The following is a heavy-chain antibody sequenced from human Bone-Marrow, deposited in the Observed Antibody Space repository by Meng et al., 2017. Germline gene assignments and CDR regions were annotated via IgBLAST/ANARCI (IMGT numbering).Heavy chain of an antibody. J-gene: IGHJ1*01. CDR3: TNDRLNH. D-gene: IGHD1-1*01. CDR2: INTDGSTT. Sequence: GESLKISCTASGFDFSIHSMNWVRQVPGKGLVWVSRINTDGSTTTYADSVKGRFTISRDNAKNTLYLQMNSLRAEDTAVYYCTNDRLNHWGQGTLVTVSS. CDR1: GFDFSIHS. V-gene: IGHV3-74*01.